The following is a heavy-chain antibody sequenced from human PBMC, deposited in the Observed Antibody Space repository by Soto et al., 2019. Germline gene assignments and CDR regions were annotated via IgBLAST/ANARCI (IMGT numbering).Heavy chain of an antibody. V-gene: IGHV3-23*01. D-gene: IGHD3-3*01. CDR2: ISGSGGST. CDR3: AKDPDFWSGPPSAMDV. CDR1: GFTFGSYA. J-gene: IGHJ6*04. Sequence: PGGSLRLSCAASGFTFGSYAMSWVRQAPGKGLEWVSAISGSGGSTYYADSVKGRFTISRDNSKNTLYLQMNSLRAEDTAVYYCAKDPDFWSGPPSAMDVWGKGTTVTVSS.